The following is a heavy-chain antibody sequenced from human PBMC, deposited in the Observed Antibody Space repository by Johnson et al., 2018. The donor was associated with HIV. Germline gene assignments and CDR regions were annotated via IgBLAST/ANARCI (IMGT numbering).Heavy chain of an antibody. CDR3: VRRFYDSSAFDI. Sequence: QVQLVESGGGVVQPGTSLRLSCAASGFTFSSFAMHWVRQAPGKGLEWIAFISYDGSNKYFTDSVRGQFTISRDNSKNTLFLQMNSLRAEDTAVYYCVRRFYDSSAFDIWGQGTLVTVSS. CDR1: GFTFSSFA. CDR2: ISYDGSNK. V-gene: IGHV3-30-3*01. D-gene: IGHD3-22*01. J-gene: IGHJ3*02.